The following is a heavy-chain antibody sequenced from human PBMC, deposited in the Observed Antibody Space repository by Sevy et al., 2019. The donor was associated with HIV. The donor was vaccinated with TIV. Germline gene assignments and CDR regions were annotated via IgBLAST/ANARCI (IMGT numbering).Heavy chain of an antibody. V-gene: IGHV3-13*01. CDR3: ARAHSSGYYDFDY. J-gene: IGHJ4*02. Sequence: GGSLRLSCAASGFTFSSSAMHWVRQISGKDLEWVSAIGTEGDTYYPGSVKGRFTISRENTKNSLYLQMNNLRAGGTAVYYCARAHSSGYYDFDYRGRGTLVTVSS. CDR1: GFTFSSSA. D-gene: IGHD3-22*01. CDR2: IGTEGDT.